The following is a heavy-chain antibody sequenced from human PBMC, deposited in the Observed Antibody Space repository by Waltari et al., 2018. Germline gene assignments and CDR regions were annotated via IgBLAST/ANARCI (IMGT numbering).Heavy chain of an antibody. V-gene: IGHV4-34*01. CDR1: GGSFSGYY. J-gene: IGHJ4*02. CDR3: AGANSSSFAIDY. CDR2: INHSGST. Sequence: QVQLQQWGAGLLKPSETLSLTCAVYGGSFSGYYWSWIRQPPGKGLEWIGEINHSGSTNYNQSLKSRVTISVDTSKNQFSLKLSSVTAADTAVYYCAGANSSSFAIDYWGQGTLVTVSS. D-gene: IGHD6-13*01.